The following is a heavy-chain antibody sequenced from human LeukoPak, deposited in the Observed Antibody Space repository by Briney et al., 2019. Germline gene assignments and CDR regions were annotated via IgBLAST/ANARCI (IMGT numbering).Heavy chain of an antibody. CDR2: IRYDGSNK. Sequence: GGSLRLSCGASGFTFSSYCMHWVRQAPGKGLEWGAFIRYDGSNKYYADSVKGRFTVSRDNSKNILYLQMNSLRAEDTAVYYCARSQDGSGSYFYYFYIDVWGKGTTV. CDR3: ARSQDGSGSYFYYFYIDV. CDR1: GFTFSSYC. J-gene: IGHJ6*03. D-gene: IGHD3-10*01. V-gene: IGHV3-30*02.